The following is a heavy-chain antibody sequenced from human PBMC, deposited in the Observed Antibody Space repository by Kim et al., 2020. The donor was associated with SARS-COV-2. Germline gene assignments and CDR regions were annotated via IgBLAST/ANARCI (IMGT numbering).Heavy chain of an antibody. D-gene: IGHD3-3*01. V-gene: IGHV3-30*01. J-gene: IGHJ6*03. Sequence: FTISRDNSKNTLYLQMNSLRAEDTAVYYCAREEWDFWSGSLGYYYYMDVWGKGTTVTVSS. CDR3: AREEWDFWSGSLGYYYYMDV.